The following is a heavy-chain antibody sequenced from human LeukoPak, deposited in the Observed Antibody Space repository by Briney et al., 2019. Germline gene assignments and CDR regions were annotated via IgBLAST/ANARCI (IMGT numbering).Heavy chain of an antibody. Sequence: GGSLRLSCVASGFTFSAHYMHWVRQAPGKGLEWVAVIWYDGSNKEYADSVKGRFTISRDNPKNTLYLQMNSLRVEDTAVYYCVRDTRSYYLDYWGQGTPVTVSS. D-gene: IGHD1-26*01. CDR2: IWYDGSNK. J-gene: IGHJ4*02. V-gene: IGHV3-33*08. CDR3: VRDTRSYYLDY. CDR1: GFTFSAHY.